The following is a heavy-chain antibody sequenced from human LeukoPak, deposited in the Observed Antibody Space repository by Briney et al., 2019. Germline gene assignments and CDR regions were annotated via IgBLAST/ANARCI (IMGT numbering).Heavy chain of an antibody. CDR2: IYYSGST. D-gene: IGHD3-9*01. V-gene: IGHV4-31*03. CDR1: GGSISSGGYY. J-gene: IGHJ3*02. Sequence: PSQTLSLTCTVSGGSISSGGYYWSWIRQHPGKGLEWIGYIYYSGSTNYNPSLKSRVTISVDTSKNQFSLKLSSVTAADTAVYYCARDLRYFDWLLYGGAFDIWGQGTMVTVSS. CDR3: ARDLRYFDWLLYGGAFDI.